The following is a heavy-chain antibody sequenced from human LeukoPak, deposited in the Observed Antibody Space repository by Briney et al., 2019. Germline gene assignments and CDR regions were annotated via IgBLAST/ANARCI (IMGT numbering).Heavy chain of an antibody. CDR3: AKGADIVVVPAAYPVDY. V-gene: IGHV3-23*01. Sequence: PGGSLRLSCAASGFTFSSYAMSWLRQAPGKGLEWVSAISGSGGSTYYADSVKGRFTISRDNSKNTLYLQMNSLRAEDRAVYYCAKGADIVVVPAAYPVDYWGQGTLVTVSS. J-gene: IGHJ4*02. D-gene: IGHD2-2*01. CDR1: GFTFSSYA. CDR2: ISGSGGST.